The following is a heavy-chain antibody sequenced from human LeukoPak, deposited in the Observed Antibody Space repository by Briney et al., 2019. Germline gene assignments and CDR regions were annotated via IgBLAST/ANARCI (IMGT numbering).Heavy chain of an antibody. CDR1: GFTFSRYW. V-gene: IGHV3-7*05. CDR3: ARGVPEYYDFWSGYFYYFDY. D-gene: IGHD3-3*01. Sequence: GGSLRLSCAASGFTFSRYWMSWVRQAPGKGLEWVANIKQDGSEIYYVASVKGRFTVSRDNAKNSLSLQMNSLRADDTAVYYCARGVPEYYDFWSGYFYYFDYWGQGTLVTVSS. J-gene: IGHJ4*02. CDR2: IKQDGSEI.